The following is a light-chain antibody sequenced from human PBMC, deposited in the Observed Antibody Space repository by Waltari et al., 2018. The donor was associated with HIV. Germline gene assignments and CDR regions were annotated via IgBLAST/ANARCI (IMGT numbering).Light chain of an antibody. J-gene: IGLJ1*01. CDR2: NGS. V-gene: IGLV3-21*02. Sequence: SYVLTQSPSVSVAPGQTPSITCGGNNLGSKSVHWYQQKAGQAPVLVVYNGSDRPSGIPERFSGSRSGNTATLTISRVEAGDEADYYCHVWDRSSDHHVFGPGTKVTVL. CDR3: HVWDRSSDHHV. CDR1: NLGSKS.